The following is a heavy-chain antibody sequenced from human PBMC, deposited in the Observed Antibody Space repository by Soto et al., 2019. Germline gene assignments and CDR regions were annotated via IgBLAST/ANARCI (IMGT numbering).Heavy chain of an antibody. V-gene: IGHV4-59*01. CDR3: ATGGGRFTYGMDV. CDR2: IYYRGST. D-gene: IGHD3-10*01. J-gene: IGHJ6*02. CDR1: GDSIRRYY. Sequence: SETLSLTCTVSGDSIRRYYWSWIRQPPGKGLEWIGYIYYRGSTNYNRSLKSRVTISVDTSKNQLSLKLSAVTAADTAVYYCATGGGRFTYGMDVWGQGTTVTVSS.